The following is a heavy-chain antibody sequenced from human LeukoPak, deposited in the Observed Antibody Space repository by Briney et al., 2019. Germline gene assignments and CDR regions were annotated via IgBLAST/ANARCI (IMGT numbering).Heavy chain of an antibody. J-gene: IGHJ4*01. CDR1: GFSITSGGYY. V-gene: IGHV4-31*01. Sequence: EPSETLSLTCTVSGFSITSGGYYWSWIRQHPGKGLEWIVYIYYSGSTYYNPSLKSQITITVDTSKNQFSLKLSSVTAADTAVYYCARTYHVDIVATIGGSYFDYWGQEPWSPSP. D-gene: IGHD5-12*01. CDR2: IYYSGST. CDR3: ARTYHVDIVATIGGSYFDY.